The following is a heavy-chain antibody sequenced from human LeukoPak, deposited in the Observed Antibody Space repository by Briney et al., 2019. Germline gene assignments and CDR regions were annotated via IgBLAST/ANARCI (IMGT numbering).Heavy chain of an antibody. Sequence: GGSLRLSCAASGFTFSSYGMHWVRQAPGKGLEWVAVIWDDGSNKYYADSVKGRFTISRDNSKNTLYLQMNSLRAEDTAVYYCAKGIAVAGAYYYYYMDVWGKGTTVTVSS. CDR2: IWDDGSNK. D-gene: IGHD6-19*01. V-gene: IGHV3-33*06. CDR3: AKGIAVAGAYYYYYMDV. CDR1: GFTFSSYG. J-gene: IGHJ6*03.